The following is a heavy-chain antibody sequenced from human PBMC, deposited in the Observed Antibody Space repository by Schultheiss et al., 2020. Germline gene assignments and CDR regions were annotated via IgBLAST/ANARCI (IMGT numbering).Heavy chain of an antibody. J-gene: IGHJ4*02. CDR2: ISWNSGSI. CDR1: GFTFDDYA. D-gene: IGHD6-19*01. Sequence: GGSLRLSCAASGFTFDDYAMHWVRQAPGKGLEWVSGISWNSGSIGYADSVKGRFTISRDNAKNSLYLQMNSLRAEDTALYYCAKGWSSGWYNFDYWGQGTLVNVSS. CDR3: AKGWSSGWYNFDY. V-gene: IGHV3-9*01.